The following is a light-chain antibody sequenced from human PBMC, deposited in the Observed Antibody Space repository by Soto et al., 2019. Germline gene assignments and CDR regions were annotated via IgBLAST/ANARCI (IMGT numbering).Light chain of an antibody. CDR2: AAS. CDR3: QQYKNWPLF. Sequence: EIVMTQSPATLSVSPEERATLSCRASQSVSSNLAWYQQQPGQAPRLLIYAASARAAGIPARFSGSGSGTEFTLTISSLQSEDFAVYYCQQYKNWPLFFGGGTKVDIK. J-gene: IGKJ4*01. V-gene: IGKV3-15*01. CDR1: QSVSSN.